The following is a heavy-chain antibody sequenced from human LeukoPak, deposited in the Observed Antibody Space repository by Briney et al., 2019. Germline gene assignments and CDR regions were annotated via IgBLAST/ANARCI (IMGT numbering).Heavy chain of an antibody. J-gene: IGHJ4*02. CDR3: ARELNGYGYYFFDY. CDR1: GFTFSNYA. V-gene: IGHV3-21*01. Sequence: GSLRLSCAASGFTFSNYAMSWVRQAPGKGLEWVSAISSSGGITYYADSVKGRFTISRDNAKNSLYLQMNGLGAEDTAVYYCARELNGYGYYFFDYWGPGTLVTVSS. CDR2: ISSSGGIT. D-gene: IGHD3-16*01.